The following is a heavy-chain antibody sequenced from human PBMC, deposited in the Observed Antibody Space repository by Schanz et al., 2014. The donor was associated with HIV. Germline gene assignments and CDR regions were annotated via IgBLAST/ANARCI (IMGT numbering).Heavy chain of an antibody. J-gene: IGHJ4*02. D-gene: IGHD6-13*01. CDR3: ARDSPVAAGTLDS. V-gene: IGHV1-18*01. CDR1: GYSFSSYG. Sequence: QVHLVQSGAEVKKSGASVKVSCKASGYSFSSYGLSWVRQAPGQGLEWMGRISVYHNKTNYAQKLQGRVTMTTDTSTSTAYLELRSLRSDDTAVYYCARDSPVAAGTLDSWGQGTLVTVS. CDR2: ISVYHNKT.